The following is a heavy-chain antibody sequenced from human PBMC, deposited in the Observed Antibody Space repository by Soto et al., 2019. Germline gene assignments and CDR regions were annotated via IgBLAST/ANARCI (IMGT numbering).Heavy chain of an antibody. CDR2: IREDGSEK. Sequence: VQLVESGGGLVQPGGSLRLSCAVSGLPFDMYWMTWVRQAPGKGLEWVANIREDGSEKNYVDSVKGRFTISRDNTKNSLSLQMNSLRAGGTAGYYCAGGGHVDYLGPGTLVTVSS. CDR3: AGGGHVDY. CDR1: GLPFDMYW. J-gene: IGHJ4*02. V-gene: IGHV3-7*01. D-gene: IGHD3-16*01.